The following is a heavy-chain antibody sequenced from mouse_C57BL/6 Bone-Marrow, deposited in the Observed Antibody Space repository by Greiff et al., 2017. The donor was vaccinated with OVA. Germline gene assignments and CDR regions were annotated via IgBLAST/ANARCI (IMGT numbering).Heavy chain of an antibody. J-gene: IGHJ2*01. V-gene: IGHV1-39*01. CDR2: INPNYGTT. D-gene: IGHD2-4*01. CDR3: AKGGHYDYDVGYFDY. Sequence: EVQLQESGPELVKPGASVKISCKASGYSFTDYNMNWVKQSNGKSLEWIGVINPNYGTTSYNQKFKGKATLTVDQSSSTAYMQLNSLTSEDSAVYYCAKGGHYDYDVGYFDYWGQGTTLTVSS. CDR1: GYSFTDYN.